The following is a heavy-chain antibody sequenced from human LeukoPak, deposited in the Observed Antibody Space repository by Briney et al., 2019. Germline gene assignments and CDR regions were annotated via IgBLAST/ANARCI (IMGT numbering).Heavy chain of an antibody. CDR1: GFTFSTFS. CDR2: ISIGSSYI. Sequence: PGGSLRLSCAASGFTFSTFSMNWVRQAPGKGLEWVSSISIGSSYIYYADSVKGRFTISRDNAKNSLYLQMNSLRVEDTAVYYCAGTAAGTDYWGQGTLVTVSS. J-gene: IGHJ4*02. D-gene: IGHD6-13*01. CDR3: AGTAAGTDY. V-gene: IGHV3-21*01.